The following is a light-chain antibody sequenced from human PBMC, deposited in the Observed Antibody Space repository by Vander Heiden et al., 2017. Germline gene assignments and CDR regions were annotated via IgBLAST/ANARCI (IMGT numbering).Light chain of an antibody. CDR1: SSDVGGYNF. J-gene: IGLJ3*02. V-gene: IGLV2-14*01. CDR3: SSYTSSTTLV. Sequence: QSALPQPASVSGSPGPSITISCTGTSSDVGGYNFVSWYQQHPGKAPKLMIYDVSNRPSGVSNRFSGSKSGNRASLTISGLQAEDEADYYCSSYTSSTTLVFGGGTKLTVL. CDR2: DVS.